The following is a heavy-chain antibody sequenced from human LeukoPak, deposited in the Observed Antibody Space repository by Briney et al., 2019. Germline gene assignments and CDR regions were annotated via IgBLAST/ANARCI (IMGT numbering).Heavy chain of an antibody. V-gene: IGHV3-23*01. Sequence: GGSLRLSCAASGFTFSDHYMNWVRQAPGKGLEWVSAISGSGGSTYYADSVKGRFTISRDNSKNTLYLQMNSLRAEDTAVYYCAKAGAVVVVAAKYFDYWGQGTLVTVSS. CDR1: GFTFSDHY. CDR2: ISGSGGST. D-gene: IGHD2-15*01. CDR3: AKAGAVVVVAAKYFDY. J-gene: IGHJ4*02.